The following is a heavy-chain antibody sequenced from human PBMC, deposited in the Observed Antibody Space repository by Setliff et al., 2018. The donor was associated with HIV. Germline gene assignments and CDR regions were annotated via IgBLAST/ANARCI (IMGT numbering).Heavy chain of an antibody. CDR2: IYYSGST. D-gene: IGHD3-10*01. Sequence: SETLSLTCTVSGGSISSGDYYWSWIRQPPGKGLEWIGSIYYSGSTYYNPPLKSRVTISVDTSKNQFSLKLSSVTAADTAVYYCAGLRITMVRGVIYYYYGMDVWGQGTTVTVSS. CDR1: GGSISSGDYY. J-gene: IGHJ6*02. CDR3: AGLRITMVRGVIYYYYGMDV. V-gene: IGHV4-39*01.